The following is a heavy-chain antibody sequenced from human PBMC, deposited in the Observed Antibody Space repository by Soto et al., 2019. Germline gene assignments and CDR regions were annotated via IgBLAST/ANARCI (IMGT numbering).Heavy chain of an antibody. J-gene: IGHJ5*02. CDR3: ARVIPGAEAWFDP. CDR2: ISAYTDDP. V-gene: IGHV1-18*01. Sequence: AASVKVSCKASGNTFTNFGVTWVRQAPGQGLEWMEWISAYTDDPNYAQKFQGRVTMTIDTSTSTAYLDLRSLTSDDTAVYYCARVIPGAEAWFDPWGQGTLVTVSS. D-gene: IGHD2-2*01. CDR1: GNTFTNFG.